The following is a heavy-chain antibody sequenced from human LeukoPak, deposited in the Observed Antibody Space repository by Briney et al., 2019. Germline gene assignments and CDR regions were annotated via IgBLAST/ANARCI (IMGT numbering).Heavy chain of an antibody. D-gene: IGHD1-14*01. V-gene: IGHV4-39*07. CDR3: ARGRRWFDP. J-gene: IGHJ5*02. CDR2: IYYRGST. CDR1: GGSMTSNSYY. Sequence: SETLSLTCTVSGGSMTSNSYYWGWIRQPPGKGLEWIGNIYYRGSTYYNPSLKSRVTISVDTSKNQFSLKLSSVTAADTAVYYCARGRRWFDPWGQGTLVTVSS.